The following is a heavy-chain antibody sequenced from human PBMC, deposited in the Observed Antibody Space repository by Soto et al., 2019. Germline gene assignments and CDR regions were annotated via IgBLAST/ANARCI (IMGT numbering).Heavy chain of an antibody. CDR2: ISSSGSTI. D-gene: IGHD6-13*01. V-gene: IGHV3-48*03. CDR1: GFTFSSYE. CDR3: ARDAAAAGTPYYYYYYGMDV. Sequence: EVQLVESGGGLVQPGGSLRLSCAASGFTFSSYEMNWVRQAPGKGLEWVSYISSSGSTIYYADSVKGRFTISRDNAKNSLYLQMNSLRAEDTAVYYCARDAAAAGTPYYYYYYGMDVWGQGTTVTVSS. J-gene: IGHJ6*02.